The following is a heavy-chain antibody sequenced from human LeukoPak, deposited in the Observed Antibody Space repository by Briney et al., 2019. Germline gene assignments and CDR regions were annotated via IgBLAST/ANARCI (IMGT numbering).Heavy chain of an antibody. J-gene: IGHJ5*02. V-gene: IGHV4-34*01. Sequence: SETLSLTCAVYGGSFSGYYWSWIRQPPGKGLEWIGEINHSGSTNYNPSLKSRVTISVDTSKNQFSLKLSSVTAADTAVYCCARVSRNYYDSSGYYYANWFDPWGQGTLVTVSS. CDR1: GGSFSGYY. D-gene: IGHD3-22*01. CDR3: ARVSRNYYDSSGYYYANWFDP. CDR2: INHSGST.